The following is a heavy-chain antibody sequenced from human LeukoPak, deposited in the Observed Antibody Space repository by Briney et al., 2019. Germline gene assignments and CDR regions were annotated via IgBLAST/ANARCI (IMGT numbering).Heavy chain of an antibody. Sequence: GSLRLSCAASGFTFSNYGMHWVRQAPGKGLEWVAVIWYDGSNKYYVDSVKGRFTISRDSSKNTLYLQMTSLRAEDTAVYFCAKDRGSCSSSLDYWGQGTRVTVSS. CDR3: AKDRGSCSSSLDY. J-gene: IGHJ4*02. D-gene: IGHD6-6*01. CDR1: GFTFSNYG. CDR2: IWYDGSNK. V-gene: IGHV3-33*06.